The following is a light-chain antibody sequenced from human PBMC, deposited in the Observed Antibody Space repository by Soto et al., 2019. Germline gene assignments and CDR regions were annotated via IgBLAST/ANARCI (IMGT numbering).Light chain of an antibody. J-gene: IGKJ1*01. CDR2: AAS. CDR3: LQSYSTEWT. V-gene: IGKV1-39*01. Sequence: DIQMTQSPSSLSASVGDRVTITCRASQSIDIYLNWYQHKPGKAPKPLIYAASRLQSWVPSNFSGSGSGTDFTLTISSLQPEDSATYYCLQSYSTEWTFGQGTKVEIK. CDR1: QSIDIY.